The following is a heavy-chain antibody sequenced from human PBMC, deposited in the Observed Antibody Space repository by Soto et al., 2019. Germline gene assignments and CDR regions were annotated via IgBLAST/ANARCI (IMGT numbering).Heavy chain of an antibody. J-gene: IGHJ3*02. CDR3: ATITSCPVCIDDAFDI. CDR2: FDPEDGET. CDR1: GYTLTELS. D-gene: IGHD2-2*01. Sequence: QVQLVQSGAEVKKPGASVKVSCKVSGYTLTELSMHWVRQAPGKGLEWMGGFDPEDGETIYAQKFQGRVTMTEDTSTDTAYMELSSLRSEDTAVYYCATITSCPVCIDDAFDIWGQGTMVTVSS. V-gene: IGHV1-24*01.